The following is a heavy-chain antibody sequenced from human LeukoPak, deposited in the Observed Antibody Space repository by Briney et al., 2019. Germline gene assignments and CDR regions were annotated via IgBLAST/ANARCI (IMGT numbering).Heavy chain of an antibody. Sequence: GASVKVSCKASGGTFSSYAISWVRQAPGQGLEWMGGIIPIFGTANYARKFQGRVTITADESTSTAYMELSSLRSEDTAVYYCARDSASDDSSGYFDYWGQGTLVTVSS. CDR2: IIPIFGTA. J-gene: IGHJ4*02. D-gene: IGHD3-22*01. CDR1: GGTFSSYA. V-gene: IGHV1-69*13. CDR3: ARDSASDDSSGYFDY.